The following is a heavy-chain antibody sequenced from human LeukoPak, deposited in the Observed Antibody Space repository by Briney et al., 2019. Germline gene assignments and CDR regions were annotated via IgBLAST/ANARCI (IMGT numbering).Heavy chain of an antibody. V-gene: IGHV1-69*13. Sequence: SVKVSCKASGGTFSSYAISWVRQAPGQGLEWMGGIIPIFGTANYAQKFQGRVAITADESTSTAYMELSSLRSEDTAVYYCASYYDSSGDYFDYWGQGTLVTVSS. CDR2: IIPIFGTA. J-gene: IGHJ4*02. CDR3: ASYYDSSGDYFDY. D-gene: IGHD3-22*01. CDR1: GGTFSSYA.